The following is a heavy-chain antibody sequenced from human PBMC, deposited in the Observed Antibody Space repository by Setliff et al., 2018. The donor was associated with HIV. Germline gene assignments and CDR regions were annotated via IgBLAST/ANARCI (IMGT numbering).Heavy chain of an antibody. CDR2: IIPAFGTA. D-gene: IGHD6-19*01. J-gene: IGHJ4*02. CDR3: ARDGLLVAGIRFDY. Sequence: SVKVSCKTSGGTFSSFALSWVRQAPGQGLEWMGGIIPAFGTANYAQKFQGRVTITADESTGTAYMELSSLRSEDTAVYYCARDGLLVAGIRFDYCGQGTLVTVSS. V-gene: IGHV1-69*13. CDR1: GGTFSSFA.